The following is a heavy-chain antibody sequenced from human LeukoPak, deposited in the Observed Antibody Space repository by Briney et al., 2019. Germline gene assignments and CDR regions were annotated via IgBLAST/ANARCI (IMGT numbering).Heavy chain of an antibody. CDR2: IYYSGST. CDR1: GGSISSYY. D-gene: IGHD6-19*01. J-gene: IGHJ6*02. Sequence: SETLSLTCTVPGGSISSYYWSWIRQPPGKGLEWIGYIYYSGSTNYNPSLKSRVTISVDTSKNQFSLKLSSVTAADTAVYYCARDRGIAVAGKKGYYYYYGMDVWGQGTTVTDSS. CDR3: ARDRGIAVAGKKGYYYYYGMDV. V-gene: IGHV4-59*01.